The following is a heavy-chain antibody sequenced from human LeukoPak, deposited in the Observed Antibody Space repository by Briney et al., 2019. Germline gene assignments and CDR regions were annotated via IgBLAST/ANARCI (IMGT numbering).Heavy chain of an antibody. V-gene: IGHV3-21*04. D-gene: IGHD3-10*01. CDR2: ISSSSSYI. Sequence: GGSLRLSCAASGFTFSSYSMNWVRQAPGKGLEWVSSISSSSSYIYYADSVKGRFTISRDNAKNSLYLQMNSLRAEDTAVYYCAKSPVRGVRWFDPWGQGTLVTVSS. J-gene: IGHJ5*02. CDR1: GFTFSSYS. CDR3: AKSPVRGVRWFDP.